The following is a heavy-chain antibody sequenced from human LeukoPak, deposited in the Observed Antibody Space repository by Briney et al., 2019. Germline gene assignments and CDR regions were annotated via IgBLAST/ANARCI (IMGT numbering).Heavy chain of an antibody. CDR2: ISYDGSNK. CDR1: GFTFSSYA. CDR3: ARGSTVTTEDYYYGMDV. V-gene: IGHV3-30-3*01. D-gene: IGHD4-17*01. Sequence: PGRSLRLSCAASGFTFSSYAMHWVRQAPGKGPEWVAVISYDGSNKYYADSVKGRFTISRDNSKNTLYLQMNSLRAEDTAVYYCARGSTVTTEDYYYGMDVWGQGTTVTVSS. J-gene: IGHJ6*02.